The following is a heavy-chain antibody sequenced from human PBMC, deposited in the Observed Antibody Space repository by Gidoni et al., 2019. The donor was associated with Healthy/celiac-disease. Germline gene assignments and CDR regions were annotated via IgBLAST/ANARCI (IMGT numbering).Heavy chain of an antibody. CDR3: ARDTGRPRKRGYSYRADY. Sequence: QVQLQESGPGLVKPSETLSLTCTVSGGSVSSGSYYWSWIRQPPGKGLEWIGYIYYSGSTNYTPSLKSRVTISVDTAKNQFSLKLSSVTAADTAVYYCARDTGRPRKRGYSYRADYWGQGTLVTVSS. J-gene: IGHJ4*02. D-gene: IGHD5-18*01. V-gene: IGHV4-61*01. CDR2: IYYSGST. CDR1: GGSVSSGSYY.